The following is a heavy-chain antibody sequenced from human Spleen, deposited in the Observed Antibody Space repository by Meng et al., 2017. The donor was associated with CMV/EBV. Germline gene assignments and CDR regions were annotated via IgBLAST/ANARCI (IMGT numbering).Heavy chain of an antibody. CDR1: GFTVSSNY. J-gene: IGHJ4*02. V-gene: IGHV3-53*01. Sequence: GESLKISCAASGFTVSSNYMSWVRQAPGKGLEWVSVIYSGGSTYYADSVKGRLTISRDNSKNTLYLQMNSLRAEDMAVYYCARDKGYCSSTRCYTGLGYFDYWGQGTLVTVSS. CDR3: ARDKGYCSSTRCYTGLGYFDY. D-gene: IGHD2-2*02. CDR2: IYSGGST.